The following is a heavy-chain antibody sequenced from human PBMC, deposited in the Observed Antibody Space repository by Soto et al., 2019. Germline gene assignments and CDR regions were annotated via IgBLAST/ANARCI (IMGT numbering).Heavy chain of an antibody. Sequence: ASVKVSCKASGYIFTSYGISWVRQAPGQGLEWMGWISAYNGNTNYAQKLQGRVTMTTDTSTSTAYMELRSLRSDDTAVYYCARDRAKWFGELVYWFDPWGQGTLVTVSS. V-gene: IGHV1-18*04. CDR1: GYIFTSYG. CDR2: ISAYNGNT. J-gene: IGHJ5*02. CDR3: ARDRAKWFGELVYWFDP. D-gene: IGHD3-10*01.